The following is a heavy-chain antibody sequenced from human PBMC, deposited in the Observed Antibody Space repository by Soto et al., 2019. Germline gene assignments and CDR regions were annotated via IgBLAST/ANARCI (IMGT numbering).Heavy chain of an antibody. CDR3: AKVSSSGWYDAFDI. J-gene: IGHJ3*02. Sequence: QPGGSLGLSCAASGVAVRSYGMSGGRQAPGKGLEWVSGISGSGANTYYAASVKGRFTISRDNSEHTLFLQMNSLRDKDTAVYLCAKVSSSGWYDAFDIWGQGTLVTVSS. D-gene: IGHD6-13*01. V-gene: IGHV3-23*01. CDR1: GVAVRSYG. CDR2: ISGSGANT.